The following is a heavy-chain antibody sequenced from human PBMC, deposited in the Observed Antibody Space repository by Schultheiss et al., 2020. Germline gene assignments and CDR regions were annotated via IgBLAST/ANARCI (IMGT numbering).Heavy chain of an antibody. CDR3: ARVYSGSHSRGWYYHGMDV. V-gene: IGHV4-31*03. CDR1: GGSISSGGYY. Sequence: SETLSLTCTVSGGSISSGGYYWSWIRQHPGKGLEWIGYIYYSGSTYYNPSLKSRVTISVDTSKNQFSLKLSSVTAADTAVYYCARVYSGSHSRGWYYHGMDVWGKGTTVTVAS. D-gene: IGHD5-12*01. CDR2: IYYSGST. J-gene: IGHJ6*04.